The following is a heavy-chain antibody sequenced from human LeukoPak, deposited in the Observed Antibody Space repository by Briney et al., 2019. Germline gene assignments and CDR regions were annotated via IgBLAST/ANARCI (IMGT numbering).Heavy chain of an antibody. CDR1: GFTFSTYY. V-gene: IGHV3-21*01. Sequence: GGSLRLSCAASGFTFSTYYMNWVRQAPGRGLEWVSSISSTSSYIYYADSVKGRFTISRDNADNSLYLQMNSLRAEDTAVYYCARGYSSGWSAFDYWGQGTLVTVSS. D-gene: IGHD6-19*01. CDR3: ARGYSSGWSAFDY. J-gene: IGHJ4*02. CDR2: ISSTSSYI.